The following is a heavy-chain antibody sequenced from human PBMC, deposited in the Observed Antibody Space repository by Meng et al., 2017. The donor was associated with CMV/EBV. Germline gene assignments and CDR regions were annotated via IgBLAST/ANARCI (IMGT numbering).Heavy chain of an antibody. CDR2: MNPNSGNT. CDR3: ARTRGDDSSGYCPHWFDP. V-gene: IGHV1-8*01. CDR1: GYTFTSYD. J-gene: IGHJ5*02. D-gene: IGHD3-22*01. Sequence: ASVKVSCKASGYTFTSYDINWVRQATGQGLEWMGWMNPNSGNTGYAQKFQGRVTMTRNTSISTAYMELSSLRSEDTAVYYCARTRGDDSSGYCPHWFDPWGQGTLVTVSS.